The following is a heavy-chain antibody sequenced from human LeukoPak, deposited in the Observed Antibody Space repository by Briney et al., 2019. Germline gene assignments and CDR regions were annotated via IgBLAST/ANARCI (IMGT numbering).Heavy chain of an antibody. V-gene: IGHV1-69*05. Sequence: SVKVSCKASGGTFSSYAISWVRQAPGQGLEWMGRIIPIFGTANYARKFQGRVTITTDESTSTAYMELSSLRSEDTAVYYCARDRVHTVTSHDDAFDIWGQGTMVTVSS. CDR3: ARDRVHTVTSHDDAFDI. D-gene: IGHD4-17*01. J-gene: IGHJ3*02. CDR1: GGTFSSYA. CDR2: IIPIFGTA.